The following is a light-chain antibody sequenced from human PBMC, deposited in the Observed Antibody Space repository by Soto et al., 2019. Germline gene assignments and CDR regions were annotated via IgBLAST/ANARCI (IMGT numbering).Light chain of an antibody. J-gene: IGKJ4*01. CDR3: QHYSSSPVT. CDR1: QSISSSY. V-gene: IGKV3-20*01. CDR2: GAS. Sequence: EIVLTQSPGNLSLSPGERATLSCRASQSISSSYLAWYQQIPGQAPRLLIYGASVRATGIPDRFSGSGSGTDFTLTSSRLEPEDVAVYFCQHYSSSPVTFGGGTKVEIK.